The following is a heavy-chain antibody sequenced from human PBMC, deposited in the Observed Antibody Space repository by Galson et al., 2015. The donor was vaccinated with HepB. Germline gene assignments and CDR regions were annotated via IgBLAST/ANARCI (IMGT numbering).Heavy chain of an antibody. CDR3: AKDLWGSVVTPDFYYYYGMDV. CDR2: IQYDGSNK. CDR1: GFTFSSYG. Sequence: SLRLSCAASGFTFSSYGMHWVRQAPGKGLEWVSFIQYDGSNKYYADSVKGRFTISRDNSKNTLYLQMNSLRAEDTAVYYCAKDLWGSVVTPDFYYYYGMDVWGQGTTVTVSS. J-gene: IGHJ6*02. D-gene: IGHD4-23*01. V-gene: IGHV3-30*02.